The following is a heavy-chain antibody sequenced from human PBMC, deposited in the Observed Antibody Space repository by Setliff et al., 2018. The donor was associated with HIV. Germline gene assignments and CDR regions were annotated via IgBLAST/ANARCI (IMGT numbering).Heavy chain of an antibody. CDR2: IYSTGST. Sequence: LSLTCTVSGPSINIHYWSWIRQSPGKAFEWIGYIYSTGSTNYNPSLQSRVTISMVASRNQFSLKVTSVTAADTAVYYCAKGAGFYGDYTFDHWGQGGQVTVSS. CDR1: GPSINIHY. V-gene: IGHV4-59*11. D-gene: IGHD4-17*01. J-gene: IGHJ4*02. CDR3: AKGAGFYGDYTFDH.